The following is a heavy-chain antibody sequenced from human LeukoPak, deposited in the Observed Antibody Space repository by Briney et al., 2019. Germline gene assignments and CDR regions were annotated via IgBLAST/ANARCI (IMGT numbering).Heavy chain of an antibody. D-gene: IGHD3-22*01. CDR2: ILPDDSDT. CDR3: ARQGAGASHYDDTGLPRGAFDV. CDR1: GCRFTTYW. Sequence: GESLKISCKVSGCRFTTYWIAWVRQMPGKGLAFMGIILPDDSDTRYSPSFRGQVTISVDKSINTAYLQWDSLKASDTAMYYCARQGAGASHYDDTGLPRGAFDVWGQGTMLTVSS. V-gene: IGHV5-51*01. J-gene: IGHJ3*01.